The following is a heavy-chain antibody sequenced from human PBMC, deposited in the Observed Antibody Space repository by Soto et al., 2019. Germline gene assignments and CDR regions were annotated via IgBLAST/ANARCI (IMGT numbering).Heavy chain of an antibody. Sequence: ASVKVSCKASGYTFTSYGISWVRQAPGQGLEWMGWINAYNGNTNYAQKLQGRVTMTTDTSTSTAYMKLRSLRSDDTAVYYCARDHATKAIFGVVTIYYYGMDVWGQGTTVTVSS. J-gene: IGHJ6*02. CDR3: ARDHATKAIFGVVTIYYYGMDV. V-gene: IGHV1-18*01. CDR1: GYTFTSYG. CDR2: INAYNGNT. D-gene: IGHD3-3*01.